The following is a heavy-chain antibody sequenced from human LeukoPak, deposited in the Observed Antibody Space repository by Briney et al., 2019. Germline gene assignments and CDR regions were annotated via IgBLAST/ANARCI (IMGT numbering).Heavy chain of an antibody. D-gene: IGHD3-10*01. CDR2: MNPNSGNT. CDR1: GYTFTSYE. CDR3: ARGYDSGSYYNDPEGY. Sequence: WASVKVSCKTAGYTFTSYEINWVRQAPGQGLEWMGWMNPNSGNTGYARKFQGRVTMTRNTFTRTAYMELISLRSEDTAVYYCARGYDSGSYYNDPEGYWGQGTLVTVSS. V-gene: IGHV1-8*01. J-gene: IGHJ4*02.